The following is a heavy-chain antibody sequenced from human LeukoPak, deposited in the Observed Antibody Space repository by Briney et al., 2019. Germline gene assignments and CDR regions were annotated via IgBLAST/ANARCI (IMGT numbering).Heavy chain of an antibody. Sequence: GWSLRLSCAASGFTFSSYGMHWVRQAPGKGLEWVAVIWYDGSNKYYADSVKGRFTISRDNSKNTLYLQMNSLRAEDTAVYYCASQYYYGSGSYLIDYWGQGTLVTVSS. D-gene: IGHD3-10*01. J-gene: IGHJ4*02. V-gene: IGHV3-33*01. CDR2: IWYDGSNK. CDR1: GFTFSSYG. CDR3: ASQYYYGSGSYLIDY.